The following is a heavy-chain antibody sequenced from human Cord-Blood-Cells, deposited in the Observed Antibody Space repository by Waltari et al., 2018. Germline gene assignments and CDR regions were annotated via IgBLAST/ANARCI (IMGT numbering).Heavy chain of an antibody. Sequence: QVQLQQWGAGLLKPSETLSLTCAVYGGSFSGYYWSWIRQPPGKGLEWMGEIKHRGSTNYHPSLKSRVTRAVDTSKNQFYLKLSSVTAADTAVDYWARGFRIATPFDYWGQGTLVTVSS. CDR1: GGSFSGYY. CDR3: ARGFRIATPFDY. D-gene: IGHD6-13*01. CDR2: IKHRGST. V-gene: IGHV4-34*01. J-gene: IGHJ4*02.